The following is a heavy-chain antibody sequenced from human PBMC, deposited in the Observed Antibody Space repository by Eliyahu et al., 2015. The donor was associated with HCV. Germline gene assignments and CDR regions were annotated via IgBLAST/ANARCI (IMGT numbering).Heavy chain of an antibody. CDR2: INTDSSYK. V-gene: IGHV3-48*01. J-gene: IGHJ4*02. CDR3: ARELELRY. CDR1: GFTFSSYS. D-gene: IGHD1-7*01. Sequence: EVQLVESGGGLVQPGGSLXLSCDSSGFTFSSYSMNXVRQAPGKGLEWISYINTDSSYKHYADSVKGRFTISRDSAKSSLYLEMNSLRADDTAVYYCARELELRYWGQGTLVTVSS.